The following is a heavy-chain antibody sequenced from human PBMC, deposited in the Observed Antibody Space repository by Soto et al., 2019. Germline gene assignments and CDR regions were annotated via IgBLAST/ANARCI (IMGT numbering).Heavy chain of an antibody. D-gene: IGHD5-18*01. J-gene: IGHJ6*02. Sequence: ETLFLTCTVSCGSLSRGSYYWSWVRQPPGKGLEWIGYIYYSGSTNYNPSLKSRVTISVDTSKNQFSLKLSSVTAADTAVYYCARGLIQLWLRPGMDVWGQGTTVTVSS. V-gene: IGHV4-61*01. CDR3: ARGLIQLWLRPGMDV. CDR1: CGSLSRGSYY. CDR2: IYYSGST.